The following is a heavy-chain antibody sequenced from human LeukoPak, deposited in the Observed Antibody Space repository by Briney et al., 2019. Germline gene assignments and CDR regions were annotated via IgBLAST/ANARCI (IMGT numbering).Heavy chain of an antibody. CDR2: IYYSGST. D-gene: IGHD3-10*01. Sequence: SETLSLTCTVSGGSISSSSYYWGWIRQPPGKGLEWIGSIYYSGSTYYNPSLKSRVTISVDTSKNQFSLKLSSVTAADTAVYYCARGSITMVRGVIINGHFDYWGQGTLVTVSS. V-gene: IGHV4-39*07. CDR1: GGSISSSSYY. J-gene: IGHJ4*02. CDR3: ARGSITMVRGVIINGHFDY.